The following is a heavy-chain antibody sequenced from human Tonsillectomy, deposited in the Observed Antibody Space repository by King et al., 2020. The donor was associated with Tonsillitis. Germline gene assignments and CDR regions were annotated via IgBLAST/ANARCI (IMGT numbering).Heavy chain of an antibody. CDR3: ASTPPYGNRWHGDLDY. CDR2: FDPEEGER. J-gene: IGHJ4*02. CDR1: GYTLNELS. Sequence: QVQLVESGAEVKKPGASVKVSCKVSGYTLNELSIHWVRQAPGKGLEWMGGFDPEEGERIHGQKFQGRVTMTEDTSTDTAYMELSSLRSEDTALYYCASTPPYGNRWHGDLDYWGQGTLVTVSS. V-gene: IGHV1-24*01. D-gene: IGHD6-13*01.